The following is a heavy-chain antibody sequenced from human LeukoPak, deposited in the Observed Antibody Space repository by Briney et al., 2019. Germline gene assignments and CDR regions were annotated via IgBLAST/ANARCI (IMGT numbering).Heavy chain of an antibody. CDR1: GGSISSYH. Sequence: SETLSLTCTVSGGSISSYHWSWIRQPPGKGLGWIGYIYYSGSTNYNPSLKSRVTTSVDTSKNQFSLKLSSVTAADTAVYYCARGSIVGATPHDLWGRGTLVTVSS. D-gene: IGHD1-26*01. CDR2: IYYSGST. CDR3: ARGSIVGATPHDL. J-gene: IGHJ2*01. V-gene: IGHV4-59*01.